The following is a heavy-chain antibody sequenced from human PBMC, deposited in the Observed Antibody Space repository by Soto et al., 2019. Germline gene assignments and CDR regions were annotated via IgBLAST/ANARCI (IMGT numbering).Heavy chain of an antibody. J-gene: IGHJ4*02. CDR1: GYTFTSYG. V-gene: IGHV1-18*01. Sequence: QVQLVQSGAEVKKPGASVKVSCKASGYTFTSYGIIWVRQAPGQGLEWMGWISAYNGNTNYAQKLQGRVTMTTDTSTSTAYLELMSLRSDDTAVYYCARVRPLYYYDSSGYYSSSAFDYWGQGTLVTVSS. CDR2: ISAYNGNT. CDR3: ARVRPLYYYDSSGYYSSSAFDY. D-gene: IGHD3-22*01.